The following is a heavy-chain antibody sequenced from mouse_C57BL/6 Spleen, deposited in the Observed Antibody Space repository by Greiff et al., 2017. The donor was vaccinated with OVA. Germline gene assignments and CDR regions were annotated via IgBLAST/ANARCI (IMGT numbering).Heavy chain of an antibody. CDR2: IYPGDGDT. V-gene: IGHV1-82*01. J-gene: IGHJ2*01. CDR3: ARKEFGY. Sequence: VKLMESGPELVKPGASVKISCKASGYAFSSSWMNWVKQRPGKGLEWIGRIYPGDGDTNYNGKFKGKATLTADKSSSTAYMQLSSLTSEDSAVYFCARKEFGYWGQGTTLTVSS. CDR1: GYAFSSSW.